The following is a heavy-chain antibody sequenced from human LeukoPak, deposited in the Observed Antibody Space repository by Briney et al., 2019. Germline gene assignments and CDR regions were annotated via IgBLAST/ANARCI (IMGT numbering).Heavy chain of an antibody. Sequence: ASVKVSCKASGGTFSSYAISWVRQAPGQGLEWMGGIIPIFGTANYAQKFQGRVTITADKSTSTAYMELSSLRSEDTAVYYCARGYCSGGSCHNPTYYYYYYMDVWGKGTTVTVSS. CDR3: ARGYCSGGSCHNPTYYYYYYMDV. V-gene: IGHV1-69*06. CDR1: GGTFSSYA. D-gene: IGHD2-15*01. CDR2: IIPIFGTA. J-gene: IGHJ6*03.